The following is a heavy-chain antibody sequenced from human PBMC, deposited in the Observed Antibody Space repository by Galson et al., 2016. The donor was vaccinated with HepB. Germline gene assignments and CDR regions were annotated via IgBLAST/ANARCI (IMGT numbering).Heavy chain of an antibody. D-gene: IGHD3-9*01. CDR3: ARESLQLRYFDWLPNWFDP. CDR1: GFTFGRYW. J-gene: IGHJ5*02. Sequence: SLRLSCAASGFTFGRYWMSWVRQAPGKGLEWVANIKEDGSDTNYADSMKGRFTISRDDAKNSLYLQMNSLRAEDTAVYYCARESLQLRYFDWLPNWFDPWGQGTLVTVSS. CDR2: IKEDGSDT. V-gene: IGHV3-7*03.